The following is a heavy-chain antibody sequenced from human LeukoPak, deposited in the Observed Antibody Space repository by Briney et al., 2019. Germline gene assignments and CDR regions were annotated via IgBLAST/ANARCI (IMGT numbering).Heavy chain of an antibody. V-gene: IGHV1-24*01. D-gene: IGHD3-22*01. CDR2: FHPEDGET. CDR1: GYTVTKLS. J-gene: IGHJ4*02. CDR3: ARDGGYTYYYDSSGYYPDY. Sequence: ASVKVSCKVSGYTVTKLSMHWVRQSPGKGLEWMGGFHPEDGETIYAQKFQGRVTMTRDMSTSTVYMELSSLRSEDTAVYYCARDGGYTYYYDSSGYYPDYWGQGTLVTVSS.